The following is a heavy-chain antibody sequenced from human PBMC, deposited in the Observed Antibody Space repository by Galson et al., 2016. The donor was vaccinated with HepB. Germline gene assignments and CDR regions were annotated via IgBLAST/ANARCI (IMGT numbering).Heavy chain of an antibody. CDR2: IYPGDSDT. CDR1: GYSFTSFW. V-gene: IGHV5-51*01. D-gene: IGHD6-19*01. CDR3: ARRAYRTGDPHPFYFDY. Sequence: QSGAEVKKPGESLKISCQGSGYSFTSFWNGWVRQMPGKGLEWMGIIYPGDSDTTYSPSFQGQVTISADKSISTAYLQWSSLKASDTAMYYCARRAYRTGDPHPFYFDYWGQGTLLTVSS. J-gene: IGHJ4*02.